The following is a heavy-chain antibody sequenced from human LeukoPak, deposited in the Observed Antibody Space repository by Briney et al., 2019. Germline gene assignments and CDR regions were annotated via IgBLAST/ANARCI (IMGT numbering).Heavy chain of an antibody. Sequence: GSLRLSCAVSGFTVSSNHMSWVRQAPGKGLEWVANIKQDGSEKYYVDSVKGRFTISRDNAKNSLYLQMNSLRAEDTAFYYCAKDTSVTGSRAAFDIWGQGTMVSVSS. CDR3: AKDTSVTGSRAAFDI. D-gene: IGHD1-20*01. J-gene: IGHJ3*02. V-gene: IGHV3-7*03. CDR2: IKQDGSEK. CDR1: GFTVSSNH.